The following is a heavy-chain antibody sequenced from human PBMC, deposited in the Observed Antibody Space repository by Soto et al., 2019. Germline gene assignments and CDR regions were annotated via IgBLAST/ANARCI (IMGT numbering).Heavy chain of an antibody. CDR3: GRVVRSSSDVVDP. CDR1: GFTYSIHA. CDR2: SRGSGGST. Sequence: PGGALGLPCAASGFTYSIHAIGPVRPARGKGLGWVSASRGSGGSTYYADSVKGRFTISGDNPKNTLYLQMTSMRAEDPAVYYWGRVVRSSSDVVDPWGQGTLVSVPS. J-gene: IGHJ5*02. V-gene: IGHV3-23*01. D-gene: IGHD6-6*01.